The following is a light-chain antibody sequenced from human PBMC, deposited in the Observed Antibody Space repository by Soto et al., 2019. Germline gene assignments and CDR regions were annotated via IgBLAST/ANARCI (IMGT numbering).Light chain of an antibody. CDR2: DAS. CDR1: QSVDKW. CDR3: HRYHTWVT. V-gene: IGKV1-5*01. Sequence: DIQMTQSPSTLSASVGDRVTITCRASQSVDKWLAWYQQKPGKAPTLLSYDASTLESGVPSRFSGGRSGTEFTLSVSSLQPDGFASYYCHRYHTWVTFGHGTKVDFK. J-gene: IGKJ1*01.